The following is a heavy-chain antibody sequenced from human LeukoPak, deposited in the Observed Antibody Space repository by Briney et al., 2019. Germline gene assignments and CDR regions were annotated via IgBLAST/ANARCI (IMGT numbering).Heavy chain of an antibody. CDR1: GGTFSSYA. CDR3: ARSWGRGYSYGYRSFDY. J-gene: IGHJ4*02. D-gene: IGHD5-18*01. CDR2: IIPIFGTA. V-gene: IGHV1-69*05. Sequence: GASVKVSRKASGGTFSSYAISWVRQAPGQGLEWMGGIIPIFGTANYAQKFQGRVTITTDESTSTAYMELSSLRSEDTAVYYCARSWGRGYSYGYRSFDYWGQGTLVTVSS.